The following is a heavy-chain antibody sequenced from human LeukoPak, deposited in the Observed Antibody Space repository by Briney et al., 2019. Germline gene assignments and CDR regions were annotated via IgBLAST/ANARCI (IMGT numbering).Heavy chain of an antibody. V-gene: IGHV4-59*01. CDR1: GGSISGYY. CDR2: IYYSGST. CDR3: ARANYFDY. J-gene: IGHJ4*02. Sequence: SETLSLTCTVSGGSISGYYWSWFRQPPGKGLEWIGSIYYSGSTNYHPSVKSRVTISVDTSKNHFSLRLRSVTAADTAVYYCARANYFDYWGQGTLVTVSS.